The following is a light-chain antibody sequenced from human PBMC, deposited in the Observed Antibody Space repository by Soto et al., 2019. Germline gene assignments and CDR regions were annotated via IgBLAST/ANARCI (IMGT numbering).Light chain of an antibody. CDR2: GAS. CDR3: QQYNNWRPWT. CDR1: QSVSSN. V-gene: IGKV3-15*01. Sequence: EIVMTQSPATLSVSPGERATLSCRASQSVSSNLAWYQQKPGQAPRLLIYGASTRATGIPARFSGSGSGAKFTRTISSLQSEDFAVYYCQQYNNWRPWTFGQGTKVEI. J-gene: IGKJ1*01.